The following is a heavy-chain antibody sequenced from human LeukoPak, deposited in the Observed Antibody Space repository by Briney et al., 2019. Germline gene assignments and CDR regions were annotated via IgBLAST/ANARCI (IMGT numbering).Heavy chain of an antibody. CDR2: IYYSGST. CDR3: AFFSGGVTTAH. J-gene: IGHJ4*02. V-gene: IGHV4-59*12. Sequence: SETLSLTCTVSGGSISSYYWSWIRQPPGKGLEWIGYIYYSGSTNYNPSLKSRVTISVDTSKNQFSLKLSSVTAADTAVYYCAFFSGGVTTAHWGQGTLVTVSS. CDR1: GGSISSYY. D-gene: IGHD4-17*01.